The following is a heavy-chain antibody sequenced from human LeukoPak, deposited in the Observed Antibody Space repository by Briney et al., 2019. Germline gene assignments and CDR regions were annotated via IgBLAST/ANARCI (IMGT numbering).Heavy chain of an antibody. CDR3: ARARWFDP. V-gene: IGHV4-59*01. CDR2: IYNHGTA. CDR1: GDSTSSYY. J-gene: IGHJ5*02. Sequence: PSETLSLTCTVSGDSTSSYYWGWIRQPPGKGLEYIGYIYNHGTANYNPSLKSRVTISIDTSKNQFSLKLNSVTAADTAVYYCARARWFDPWGQGILVTVSS.